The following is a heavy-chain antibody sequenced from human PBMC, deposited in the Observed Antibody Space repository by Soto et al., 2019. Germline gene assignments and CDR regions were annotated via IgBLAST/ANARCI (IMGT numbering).Heavy chain of an antibody. CDR2: INSDGSST. CDR3: ARASGNYYGSGSYYQVGYYYYYYMDV. J-gene: IGHJ6*03. CDR1: GFTFSSYW. V-gene: IGHV3-74*01. Sequence: QPGGSLRLSCAASGFTFSSYWMHWVRQAPGKGLVWVSRINSDGSSTSYADSVKGRFTISRDNAKNTLYLQMNSLRAEDTAVYYCARASGNYYGSGSYYQVGYYYYYYMDVWGKGTTVTVSS. D-gene: IGHD3-10*01.